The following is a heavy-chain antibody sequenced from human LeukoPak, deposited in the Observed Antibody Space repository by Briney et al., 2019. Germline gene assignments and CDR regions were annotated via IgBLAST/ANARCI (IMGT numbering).Heavy chain of an antibody. CDR3: ARGLRSIAARYYYYYMDV. D-gene: IGHD6-6*01. Sequence: ASVKVSCKASGGTFISYAISWVRQAPGQGLEWMGGIIPIFGTANYSHKFQGRVTITEDESTSTAYMELSSLRSEDTAVYHCARGLRSIAARYYYYYMDVWGKGTPVTVSS. V-gene: IGHV1-69*13. J-gene: IGHJ6*03. CDR2: IIPIFGTA. CDR1: GGTFISYA.